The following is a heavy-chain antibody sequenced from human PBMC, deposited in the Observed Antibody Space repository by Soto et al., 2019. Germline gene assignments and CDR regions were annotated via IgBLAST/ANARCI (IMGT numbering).Heavy chain of an antibody. V-gene: IGHV4-38-2*02. CDR2: VYHSGTT. CDR3: ARDPHYYYNADYLEY. D-gene: IGHD3-22*01. Sequence: TWETLSLTCAVSGYSINSGSFWGWIRQPPGKGLEWIGSVYHSGTTYYNPSLKTRVAISVDTSKNQFSLRLSSVTAADTAVYFCARDPHYYYNADYLEYWGQGALVTVSS. CDR1: GYSINSGSF. J-gene: IGHJ4*02.